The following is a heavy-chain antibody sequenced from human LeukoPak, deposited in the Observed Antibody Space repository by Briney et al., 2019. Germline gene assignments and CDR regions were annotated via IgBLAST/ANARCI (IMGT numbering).Heavy chain of an antibody. CDR1: GFTFSNYE. Sequence: GGSLRLSCAASGFTFSNYEMNWVRQAPGMGLEWVSYITSSGPTAYYADSVKGRFNISRDNAQNSLFLQMNNLTAEDTAIYYCARLGFCSDGTCYSLDYWGQGILVTVSS. CDR2: ITSSGPTA. CDR3: ARLGFCSDGTCYSLDY. J-gene: IGHJ4*02. V-gene: IGHV3-48*03. D-gene: IGHD2-15*01.